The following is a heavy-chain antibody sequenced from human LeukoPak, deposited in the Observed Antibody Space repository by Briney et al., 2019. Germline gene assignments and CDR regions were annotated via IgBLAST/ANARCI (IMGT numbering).Heavy chain of an antibody. CDR2: ISAYNGNT. Sequence: ASVKVSCKASGYTFASYGISWVRQAPGQGLEWMGWISAYNGNTNYAQKLQGRVTMTTDTSTSTAYMELRSLRSDDTAVYYCARVRVTSSSSWSWWFDPWGQGTLVTVSS. J-gene: IGHJ5*02. V-gene: IGHV1-18*01. D-gene: IGHD6-13*01. CDR3: ARVRVTSSSSWSWWFDP. CDR1: GYTFASYG.